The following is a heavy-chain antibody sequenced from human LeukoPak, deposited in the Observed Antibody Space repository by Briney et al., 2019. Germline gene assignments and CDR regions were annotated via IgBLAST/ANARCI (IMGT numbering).Heavy chain of an antibody. D-gene: IGHD3-22*01. V-gene: IGHV3-74*01. Sequence: PGGSLRLSCTASGFTFSSHWMHWVRQAPGKGLVWVSRIDGDGSSKIYADSVKGRFTISRDNAKNTLYLQMNSLTAEDTAMYYCARFSYDRDTYTAGDYWGQGTLVTVSS. J-gene: IGHJ4*02. CDR3: ARFSYDRDTYTAGDY. CDR2: IDGDGSSK. CDR1: GFTFSSHW.